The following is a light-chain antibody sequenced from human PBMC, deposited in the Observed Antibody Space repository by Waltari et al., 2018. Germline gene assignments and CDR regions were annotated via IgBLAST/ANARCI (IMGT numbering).Light chain of an antibody. CDR2: DVS. J-gene: IGLJ2*01. CDR3: SSYTSTSTPVV. V-gene: IGLV2-14*03. Sequence: QSALTQPASVSGSPGRSITIPCHGTSSDIGAYHYVSWYQQHPGKAPKLMIYDVSNRPSGVSNRFSGSKSGNTASLTISGLQADDEADYYCSSYTSTSTPVVFGGGTKLTVL. CDR1: SSDIGAYHY.